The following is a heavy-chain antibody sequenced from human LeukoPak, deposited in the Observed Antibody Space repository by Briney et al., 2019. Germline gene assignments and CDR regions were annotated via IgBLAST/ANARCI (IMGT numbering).Heavy chain of an antibody. J-gene: IGHJ5*02. CDR3: ARGSVVNPNWFDP. CDR2: VSHSGNT. D-gene: IGHD2-21*01. CDR1: AGSISSSDW. V-gene: IGHV4-4*02. Sequence: PSETLSLTCAVSAGSISSSDWWSWVRQPPGKGLEWIGEVSHSGNTNYSPSLKSRVTISVDKSNNQLSLKLRSVTAADTAVYYCARGSVVNPNWFDPWGQGTLVTVSS.